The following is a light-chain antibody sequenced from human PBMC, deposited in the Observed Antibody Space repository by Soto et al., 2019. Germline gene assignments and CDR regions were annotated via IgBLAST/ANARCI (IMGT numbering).Light chain of an antibody. J-gene: IGKJ5*01. V-gene: IGKV1-9*01. CDR1: QDINTY. CDR2: AAS. CDR3: QQRKSYPIT. Sequence: DIPLTQSPSFLSASVGDRVTITCRASQDINTYLAWYQQKPGKAPKLLIFAASTLQNGVPSRFSGSGSGTEFTVTITSLQPEDFVTYYCQQRKSYPITFGQGTRLEIK.